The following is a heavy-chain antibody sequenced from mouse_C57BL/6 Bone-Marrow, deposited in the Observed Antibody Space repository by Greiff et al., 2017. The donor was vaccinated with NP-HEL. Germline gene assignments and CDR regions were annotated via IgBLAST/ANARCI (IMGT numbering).Heavy chain of an antibody. Sequence: VQLQQSGAELAKPGASVKLSCKASGYTFTSYWMHWVKQRPGQGLEWIGYINPSSGYTKYNQKFKDKAPLTADKSSSTAYMQRSSLTYEDSAVYYCAMLYCGYDGGAWFAYWGQGTLVTVSA. CDR1: GYTFTSYW. CDR3: AMLYCGYDGGAWFAY. V-gene: IGHV1-7*01. J-gene: IGHJ3*01. CDR2: INPSSGYT. D-gene: IGHD2-2*01.